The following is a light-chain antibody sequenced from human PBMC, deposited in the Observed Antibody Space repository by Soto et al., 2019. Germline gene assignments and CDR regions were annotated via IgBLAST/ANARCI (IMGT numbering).Light chain of an antibody. V-gene: IGKV3-20*01. CDR3: QQYGSRYT. CDR1: QSVSSSY. Sequence: EIVLTQSPGTLSLSPGERATLSCRASQSVSSSYLAWYQQKPGQAPRLLIYGASSRATGIPDRSSGSGSGTDFTLTISRLEPEDFAVYYCQQYGSRYTFGQGTKLEIK. CDR2: GAS. J-gene: IGKJ2*01.